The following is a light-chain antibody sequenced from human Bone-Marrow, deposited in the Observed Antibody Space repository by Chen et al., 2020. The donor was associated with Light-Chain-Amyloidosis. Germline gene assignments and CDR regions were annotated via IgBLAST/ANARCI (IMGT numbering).Light chain of an antibody. V-gene: IGLV2-14*01. CDR3: SSYTITNTLV. Sequence: QSALTQPASLSGSPGQSITLSCTGTSSDFGGDNHVSWYQQHPDKAPKLVIYEVTNRPSWVPDRFSGSKSDNTASLTISGLQTEDEADYFCSSYTITNTLVFGSGTRVTVL. CDR1: SSDFGGDNH. J-gene: IGLJ1*01. CDR2: EVT.